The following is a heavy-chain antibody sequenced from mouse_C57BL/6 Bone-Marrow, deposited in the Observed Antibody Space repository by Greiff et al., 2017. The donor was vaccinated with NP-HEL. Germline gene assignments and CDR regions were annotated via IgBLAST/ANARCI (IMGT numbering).Heavy chain of an antibody. Sequence: EVQLVESGGGLVQPGGSLKLSCAASGFTLGGWSMYWVRQTPEKRLEWVAYISNGGGSTYYPDTVKGRFTISRDNAKNTLYLQMSRLKSEDTAMYYCARPLITTVVADWGQGTLVTVSA. CDR2: ISNGGGST. V-gene: IGHV5-12*01. CDR1: GFTLGGWS. J-gene: IGHJ3*01. D-gene: IGHD1-1*01. CDR3: ARPLITTVVAD.